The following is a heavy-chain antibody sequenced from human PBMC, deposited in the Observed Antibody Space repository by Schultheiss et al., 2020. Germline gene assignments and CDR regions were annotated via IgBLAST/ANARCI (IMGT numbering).Heavy chain of an antibody. V-gene: IGHV3-64*01. D-gene: IGHD2-21*01. CDR3: ARQLWLKY. CDR2: ISSNGGST. Sequence: GGSLRLSCAASGFTFSSYAMSWVRQAPGKGLEYVSAISSNGGSTYYANSVKGRFTISRDNSKNTLYLQMNSLRAEDTAVYYCARQLWLKYWGQGTLVTVSS. J-gene: IGHJ4*02. CDR1: GFTFSSYA.